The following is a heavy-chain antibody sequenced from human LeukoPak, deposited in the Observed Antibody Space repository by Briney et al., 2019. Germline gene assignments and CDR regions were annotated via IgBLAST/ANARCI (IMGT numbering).Heavy chain of an antibody. V-gene: IGHV5-51*01. D-gene: IGHD4-17*01. CDR2: IYPGDSET. Sequence: PGESLKISCRGSGYIYTTYWTGWVRQLPGKGLEWMGIIYPGDSETRYSPSFQGQVTISADKSISTAFLQWSSLKASDTAMYYCARPGRATVTRLDYGGQGTLVTVTS. CDR1: GYIYTTYW. J-gene: IGHJ4*02. CDR3: ARPGRATVTRLDY.